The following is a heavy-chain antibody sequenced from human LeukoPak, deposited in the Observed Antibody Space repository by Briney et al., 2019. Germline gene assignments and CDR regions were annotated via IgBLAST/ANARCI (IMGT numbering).Heavy chain of an antibody. Sequence: ASVKVSCKASGYTFTGYYMHWVRQAPGQGLEWMGWINPNSGGTNYAQKFQGRVTMTRDTSISTAYMELSRLRSDDRAVYYCATGGIYDILTGGMTYWGQGTLVTVSS. D-gene: IGHD3-9*01. CDR2: INPNSGGT. V-gene: IGHV1-2*02. J-gene: IGHJ4*02. CDR3: ATGGIYDILTGGMTY. CDR1: GYTFTGYY.